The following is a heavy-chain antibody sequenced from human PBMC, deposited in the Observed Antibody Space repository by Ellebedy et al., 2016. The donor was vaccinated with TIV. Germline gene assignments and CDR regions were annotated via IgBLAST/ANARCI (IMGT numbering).Heavy chain of an antibody. Sequence: KVSCXGSGYSFTSYWISWVRQMPGKGLEWMGRIDPSDSYTNYSPSFQGHVTISADKSISTAYLQWSSLKASDTAMYYCARRDSSGWYGAFDIWGQGTMVTVSS. CDR2: IDPSDSYT. CDR3: ARRDSSGWYGAFDI. J-gene: IGHJ3*02. V-gene: IGHV5-10-1*01. CDR1: GYSFTSYW. D-gene: IGHD6-19*01.